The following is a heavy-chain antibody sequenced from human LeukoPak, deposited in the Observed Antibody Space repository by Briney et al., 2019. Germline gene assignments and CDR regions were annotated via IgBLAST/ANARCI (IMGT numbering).Heavy chain of an antibody. Sequence: SETLSLTCTVSGGSISSSSYYWGWIRQPPGKGLEWIGSIYYSGSTYYNPSLKSRVTISVDTSKNQFSLKLSSVTAADTAVYYCARSIPYNWNYLAAFDIWGQGTMVTVSS. D-gene: IGHD1-7*01. J-gene: IGHJ3*02. CDR2: IYYSGST. CDR1: GGSISSSSYY. CDR3: ARSIPYNWNYLAAFDI. V-gene: IGHV4-39*01.